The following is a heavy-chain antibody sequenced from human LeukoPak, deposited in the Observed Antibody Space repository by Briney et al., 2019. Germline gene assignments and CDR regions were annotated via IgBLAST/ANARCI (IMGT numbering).Heavy chain of an antibody. Sequence: GGTLRLSCAASGFTFSSYGMSWVRQAPGKGLEWVSAISGRGGSTYYADSVKGRFTISRENAKITRYLQINSLRAEDTAVFYCARARRSGGITMVRGVKDRGWFDSWGQGILVTVSS. D-gene: IGHD3-10*01. CDR3: ARARRSGGITMVRGVKDRGWFDS. CDR2: ISGRGGST. CDR1: GFTFSSYG. V-gene: IGHV3-23*01. J-gene: IGHJ5*01.